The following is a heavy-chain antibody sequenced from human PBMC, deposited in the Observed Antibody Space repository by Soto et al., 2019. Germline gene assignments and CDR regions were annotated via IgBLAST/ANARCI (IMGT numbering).Heavy chain of an antibody. Sequence: QVQLQESGPGLVKPSETLSLTCTVSGGSISSYYWSWIRQPPGKGLEWIAYIYYSGRTNYNPSLKSRVTISVDTSKKQFSLKLSSVTAADTAVYYCARVLFGRVAWVDPWGQGTLVTVSS. CDR2: IYYSGRT. V-gene: IGHV4-59*01. D-gene: IGHD1-26*01. J-gene: IGHJ5*02. CDR1: GGSISSYY. CDR3: ARVLFGRVAWVDP.